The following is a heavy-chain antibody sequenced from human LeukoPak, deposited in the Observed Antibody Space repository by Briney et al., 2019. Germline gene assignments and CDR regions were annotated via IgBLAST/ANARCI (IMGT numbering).Heavy chain of an antibody. CDR2: INTDGSTI. V-gene: IGHV3-74*01. Sequence: PGGSLRLSCAASGFTFSDYWLHWVRQAPGKGLVWVSRINTDGSTINYAGSVKGRFTISRDDAKNTLYLQMNDLRAEDTAVYYCARAGSFRFDYWGQETLVTVSS. CDR1: GFTFSDYW. J-gene: IGHJ4*02. D-gene: IGHD3-10*01. CDR3: ARAGSFRFDY.